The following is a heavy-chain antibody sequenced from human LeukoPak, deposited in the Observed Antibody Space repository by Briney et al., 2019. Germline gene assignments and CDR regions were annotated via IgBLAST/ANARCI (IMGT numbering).Heavy chain of an antibody. J-gene: IGHJ4*02. Sequence: PSETLSLTCAVYGGSFSSYYWSWIRQPPGRGLEWIGYIHYSGSTNYNPSLKSRVTISVDTSKNQFSLKLNSVTAADTAVYYCASYIAASGLYYFDYWGQGTQVTVSS. CDR3: ASYIAASGLYYFDY. D-gene: IGHD6-13*01. CDR1: GGSFSSYY. CDR2: IHYSGST. V-gene: IGHV4-59*01.